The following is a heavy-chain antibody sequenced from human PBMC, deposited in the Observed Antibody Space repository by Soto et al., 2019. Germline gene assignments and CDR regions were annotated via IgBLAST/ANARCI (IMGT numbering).Heavy chain of an antibody. CDR3: ARGRPAPCVVVVGRFDY. V-gene: IGHV3-33*01. CDR2: IWYDGITK. D-gene: IGHD2-2*01. CDR1: GLTFIDHD. Sequence: GGPKRLPNAASGLTFIDHDMHRVRQDTGKGLEWVAVIWYDGITKFHADPVKGRFTISRDNSKNTMYLQTDSLRAEDTAVYYCARGRPAPCVVVVGRFDYWGQGLLVT. J-gene: IGHJ4*02.